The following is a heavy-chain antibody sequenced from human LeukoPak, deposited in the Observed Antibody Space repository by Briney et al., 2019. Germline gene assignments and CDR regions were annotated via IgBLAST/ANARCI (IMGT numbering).Heavy chain of an antibody. CDR2: IQHDGNDK. CDR3: ARIGFGFSYGQGYDY. Sequence: GTSLRLSCTVSRRLFNGYSMNWVRQAPGKGLAWVAVIQHDGNDKYYADSVRGRFTVSRDNLNNIMYPQMNSLRPDDTGVYYCARIGFGFSYGQGYDYWGQGTLVSVSS. J-gene: IGHJ4*02. CDR1: RRLFNGYS. V-gene: IGHV3-30*04. D-gene: IGHD5-18*01.